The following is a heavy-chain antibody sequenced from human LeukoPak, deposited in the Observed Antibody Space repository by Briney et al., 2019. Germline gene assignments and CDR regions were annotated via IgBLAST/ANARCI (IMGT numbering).Heavy chain of an antibody. CDR3: ARVSWGNAFDI. CDR2: IYSGGST. V-gene: IGHV3-53*05. CDR1: GFTVSNNY. D-gene: IGHD6-13*01. Sequence: GGSLRLSCAASGFTVSNNYMSWVRQAPGKGLEWVSVIYSGGSTYYADSVKGRFTISRDNSKNSLYLQMNSLRTEDTALYYCARVSWGNAFDIWGQGTMVTVSS. J-gene: IGHJ3*02.